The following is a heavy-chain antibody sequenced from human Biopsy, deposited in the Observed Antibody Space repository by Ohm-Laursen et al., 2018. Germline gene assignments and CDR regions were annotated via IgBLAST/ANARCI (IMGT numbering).Heavy chain of an antibody. CDR2: ISTYNGDT. J-gene: IGHJ6*02. CDR1: GYTFTSYG. V-gene: IGHV1-18*01. CDR3: ARDDYYYDLDV. Sequence: VSVKVSCKASGYTFTSYGIDWVRQAPGQGLEWMGWISTYNGDTNYAQRFQGRVTMTTDTSTSTAYMELRGLTSDDTAVYYCARDDYYYDLDVWGQGTTVTVSS.